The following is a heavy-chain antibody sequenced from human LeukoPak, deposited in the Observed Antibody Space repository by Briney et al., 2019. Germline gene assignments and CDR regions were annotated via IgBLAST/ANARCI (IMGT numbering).Heavy chain of an antibody. CDR2: ISYDGSNK. V-gene: IGHV3-30-3*01. J-gene: IGHJ4*02. CDR1: GFTFSSYA. CDR3: ARDYDYGDYFFDY. Sequence: GGSLRLSCAASGFTFSSYAMHWVRQAPGKGLGWVAVISYDGSNKYYADSVKGRFTISRDNSKNTLYLQMNSLRPEDTAVYYCARDYDYGDYFFDYWGQGTLVTVSS. D-gene: IGHD4-17*01.